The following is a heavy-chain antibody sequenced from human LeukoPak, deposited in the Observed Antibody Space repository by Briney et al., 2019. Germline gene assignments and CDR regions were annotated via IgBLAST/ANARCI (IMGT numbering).Heavy chain of an antibody. V-gene: IGHV3-9*01. CDR3: AKDMSSGIVAADMDY. CDR1: GFTFDNYA. Sequence: GRSLRLSCAASGFTFDNYAMHWVRQAPGKGLEWVSGISWNSGSIGYGDSVKGRYTISRDNAKNFLFLQMNSLRAEDTALYYCAKDMSSGIVAADMDYWGQGILVIVSS. CDR2: ISWNSGSI. J-gene: IGHJ4*02. D-gene: IGHD6-13*01.